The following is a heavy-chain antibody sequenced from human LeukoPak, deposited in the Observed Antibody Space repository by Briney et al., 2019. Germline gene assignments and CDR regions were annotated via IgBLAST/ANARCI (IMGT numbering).Heavy chain of an antibody. CDR1: GFTLGKYI. V-gene: IGHV3-23*01. CDR3: AKGGGTETIGTIWYGPIDH. CDR2: IGSGDDIT. J-gene: IGHJ4*02. D-gene: IGHD2-2*01. Sequence: GGSPRPSCTTSGFTLGKYIMTWVRQAPGNGLEWVSSIGSGDDITFYADSVKGRFRISRDDSKNTVFLQISSLRVEDTAIYYCAKGGGTETIGTIWYGPIDHCGQGTQVIVSS.